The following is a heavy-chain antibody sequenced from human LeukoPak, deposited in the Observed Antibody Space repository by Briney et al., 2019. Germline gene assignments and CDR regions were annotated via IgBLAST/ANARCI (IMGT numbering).Heavy chain of an antibody. D-gene: IGHD5-12*01. CDR3: ARYSGYDGCFDP. Sequence: PSETLSLTCTVSGGSISSGDYYWSWIRQPPGKGLEWIGYIYYSGSTFYNPSLTSRITISVDTSKNQFSLKLTSVTAADTAVYYCARYSGYDGCFDPWGQGTLVTVSS. V-gene: IGHV4-30-4*01. J-gene: IGHJ5*02. CDR2: IYYSGST. CDR1: GGSISSGDYY.